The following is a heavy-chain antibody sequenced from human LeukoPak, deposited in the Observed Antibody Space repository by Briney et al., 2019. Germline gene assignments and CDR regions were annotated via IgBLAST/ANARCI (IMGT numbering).Heavy chain of an antibody. V-gene: IGHV3-30*02. D-gene: IGHD1-26*01. Sequence: GGSLRLSCAASGFTFSSYGMHWVRRAPGKGLEWVAFIRYDGSNKYYADSVKGRFTISRDNSKNTLYLQMNSLRAEDTAVYYCAKYEEWELASVPRWGQGTLVTVSS. CDR3: AKYEEWELASVPR. J-gene: IGHJ4*02. CDR1: GFTFSSYG. CDR2: IRYDGSNK.